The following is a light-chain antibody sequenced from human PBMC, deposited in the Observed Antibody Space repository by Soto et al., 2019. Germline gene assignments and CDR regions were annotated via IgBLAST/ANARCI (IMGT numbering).Light chain of an antibody. V-gene: IGLV7-46*01. CDR2: DTN. CDR1: TGAVTSGHY. CDR3: SLSYSGARPV. Sequence: QAVVTQEPSLTVSPGGTVTLTCGSSTGAVTSGHYPYWFQQKPGQAPRTLIYDTNNKHSWTPARLSGSLLGGKAALTLSGAQPEDEAEYYCSLSYSGARPVFGGGTKLTVL. J-gene: IGLJ3*02.